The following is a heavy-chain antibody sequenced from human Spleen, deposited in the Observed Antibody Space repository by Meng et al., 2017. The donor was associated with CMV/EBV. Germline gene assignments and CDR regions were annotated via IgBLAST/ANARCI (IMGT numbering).Heavy chain of an antibody. D-gene: IGHD5-12*01. Sequence: SETLSLTCTVSGGSVSSGSYYWSWIRQPPGKGLEWIGYIYYSGSTNYNPSLKSRVTISVDTSRNQFSLKLSSVTAADTAVYYCARDYSGYFLYYFDYWGQGTLVTVSS. J-gene: IGHJ4*02. CDR3: ARDYSGYFLYYFDY. V-gene: IGHV4-61*01. CDR2: IYYSGST. CDR1: GGSVSSGSYY.